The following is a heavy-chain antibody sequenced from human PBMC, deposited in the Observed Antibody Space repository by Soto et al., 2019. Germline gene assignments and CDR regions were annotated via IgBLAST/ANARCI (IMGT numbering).Heavy chain of an antibody. CDR2: ISGSSSSI. Sequence: GGSLRLSCAASGFSFSSYAMNWVRQAPGKGLEWVSAISGSSSSIYYADSVKGRFTISRDNAKNSLYLQMNSLRAEDTAVYYCARASAQASSWYSLGLAYFDYWGQGTLVTISS. V-gene: IGHV3-21*01. CDR1: GFSFSSYA. CDR3: ARASAQASSWYSLGLAYFDY. D-gene: IGHD6-13*01. J-gene: IGHJ4*02.